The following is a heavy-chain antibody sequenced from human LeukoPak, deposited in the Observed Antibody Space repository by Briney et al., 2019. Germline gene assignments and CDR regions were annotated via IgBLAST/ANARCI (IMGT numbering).Heavy chain of an antibody. D-gene: IGHD3-3*01. CDR3: AREEDVYYDFWSGPTGTSYMDV. CDR1: GFTFSSYS. J-gene: IGHJ6*03. Sequence: GGSLRLSCAASGFTFSSYSMNWVRQAPGKGLEWVPYISSSSSTIYYADSVKGRFTISRDNAKNSLYLQMNSLRAEDTAVYYCAREEDVYYDFWSGPTGTSYMDVWGKGTTVTVSS. V-gene: IGHV3-48*04. CDR2: ISSSSSTI.